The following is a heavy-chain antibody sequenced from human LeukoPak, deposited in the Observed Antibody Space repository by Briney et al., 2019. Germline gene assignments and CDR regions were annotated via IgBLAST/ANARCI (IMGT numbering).Heavy chain of an antibody. Sequence: GGSLRLSCAASGFTFSSYAMHWVRQAPGKGLEWVAVISYDGSNKYYADSVKGRFTISRDNSKNTLYLQMNSLRAEDTAEYYCAKDQQYDYYDSSGYSDYWGQGTLVTVSS. CDR2: ISYDGSNK. J-gene: IGHJ4*02. CDR1: GFTFSSYA. V-gene: IGHV3-30-3*01. D-gene: IGHD3-22*01. CDR3: AKDQQYDYYDSSGYSDY.